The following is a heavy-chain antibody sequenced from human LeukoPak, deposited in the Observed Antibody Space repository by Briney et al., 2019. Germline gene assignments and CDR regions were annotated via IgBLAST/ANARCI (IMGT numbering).Heavy chain of an antibody. CDR3: ARATRYDDSRTYSYMDV. D-gene: IGHD3-16*01. CDR1: DGSISGTPYF. Sequence: PSETLSLTCTVSDGSISGTPYFWGWFRQPPGKGPEWIGNIHYTGTVYYSASLQSRVTISVDTSKNQFPLKLYSLTAADTAVYFCARATRYDDSRTYSYMDVWGKGTTVTVSS. J-gene: IGHJ6*03. CDR2: IHYTGTV. V-gene: IGHV4-39*06.